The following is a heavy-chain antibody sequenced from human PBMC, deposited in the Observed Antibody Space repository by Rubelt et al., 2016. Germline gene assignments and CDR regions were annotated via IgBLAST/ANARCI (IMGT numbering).Heavy chain of an antibody. CDR3: ARGRWLFPN. CDR1: GGSFSGYY. CDR2: IYYSGST. J-gene: IGHJ4*02. Sequence: GGSFSGYYWSWIRQPPGKGLEWIGSIYYSGSTYYNPSLKSRVTISVDTSKNQFSLKLSSVTAADTAGYYCARGRWLFPNWGQGTLVTVSS. V-gene: IGHV4-34*01. D-gene: IGHD2-21*01.